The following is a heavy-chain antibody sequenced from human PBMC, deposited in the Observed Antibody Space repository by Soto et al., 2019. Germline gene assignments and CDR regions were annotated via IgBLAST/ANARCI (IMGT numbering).Heavy chain of an antibody. CDR3: ARESRSWYGSIWDY. D-gene: IGHD6-13*01. Sequence: SETLSLTCTVSGGSISSYYWSWIRQPPGKGLEWIGYIYFSGGTNYNPSLKSRVTISVDTSKNQFSLKLSSVTAADTAVYYCARESRSWYGSIWDYWGQGTLVTVAS. CDR1: GGSISSYY. V-gene: IGHV4-59*12. J-gene: IGHJ4*02. CDR2: IYFSGGT.